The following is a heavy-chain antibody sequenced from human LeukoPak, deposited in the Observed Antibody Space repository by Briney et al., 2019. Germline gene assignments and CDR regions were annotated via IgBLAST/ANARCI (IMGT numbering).Heavy chain of an antibody. D-gene: IGHD1-1*01. CDR1: GYTFTSYY. J-gene: IGHJ5*02. CDR3: AREGKSTRSWFDP. V-gene: IGHV1-2*02. CDR2: INPNSGGR. Sequence: ASVKVSCKASGYTFTSYYMYWVRQAPRHPREWMEWINPNSGGRNYAQKFQDRVTMTRDTSISTAYMELSRLRSDDRAVYYCAREGKSTRSWFDPWGQGTLVTVSS.